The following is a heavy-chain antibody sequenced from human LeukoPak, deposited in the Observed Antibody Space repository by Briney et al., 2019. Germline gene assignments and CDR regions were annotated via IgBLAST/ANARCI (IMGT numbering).Heavy chain of an antibody. CDR2: IYSSGST. D-gene: IGHD3-10*01. J-gene: IGHJ3*02. V-gene: IGHV4-61*02. Sequence: SETLSLTCTVSGGSISSDNYYWSWIRQPAGEGLEWIGRIYSSGSTNYNPSFKSRVTISVDTSKNQFSLNLSSVTAADTAVYYCARCMVRAHIDAFDIWGQGTMVTVSS. CDR3: ARCMVRAHIDAFDI. CDR1: GGSISSDNYY.